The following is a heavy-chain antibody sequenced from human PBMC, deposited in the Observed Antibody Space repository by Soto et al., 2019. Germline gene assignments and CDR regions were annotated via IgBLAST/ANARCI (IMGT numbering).Heavy chain of an antibody. V-gene: IGHV3-11*06. CDR3: ATRGASGGWQYNWFDP. Sequence: PEGSLRLSCAASGFTFSDYYMSWIRQAPGKGLEWVSYISSSSSYTNYAHSVKGRFTISRDNAKNSLYLQMNSLRAEDTAVYYCATRGASGGWQYNWFDPWGQGALVTVSS. CDR2: ISSSSSYT. J-gene: IGHJ5*02. CDR1: GFTFSDYY. D-gene: IGHD6-19*01.